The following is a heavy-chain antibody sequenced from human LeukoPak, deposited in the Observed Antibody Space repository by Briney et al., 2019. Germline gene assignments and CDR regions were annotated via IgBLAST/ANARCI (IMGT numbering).Heavy chain of an antibody. CDR3: AREGPITMIVVPDAFDI. Sequence: GGSLRLSCAASGFTFSSYSMNWVRQAPGKGLEWVSYISSSSSTIYYADSVKGRFTISRDNAKNSLYLQMNSLRAEDTAVYYCAREGPITMIVVPDAFDIWGQGTMVTVSS. J-gene: IGHJ3*02. CDR2: ISSSSSTI. V-gene: IGHV3-48*01. D-gene: IGHD3-22*01. CDR1: GFTFSSYS.